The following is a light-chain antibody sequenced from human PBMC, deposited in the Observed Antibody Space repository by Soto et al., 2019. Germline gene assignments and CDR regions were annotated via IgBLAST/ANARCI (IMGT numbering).Light chain of an antibody. Sequence: EFVLTQSPGTLSLSRGERATLSCRASQTVRNNYLAWYQQKPSQAPRLLIYHASSMATGIPDMFSGGGSGTDFTLTISRLEPEDFALYYCQQFSSYPLTFGGGTKVDIK. CDR1: QTVRNNY. CDR3: QQFSSYPLT. J-gene: IGKJ4*01. CDR2: HAS. V-gene: IGKV3-20*01.